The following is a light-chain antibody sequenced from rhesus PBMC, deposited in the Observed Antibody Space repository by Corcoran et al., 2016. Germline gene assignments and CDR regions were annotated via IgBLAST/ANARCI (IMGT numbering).Light chain of an antibody. CDR3: QQHNTYPT. V-gene: IGKV1S14*01. J-gene: IGKJ1*01. CDR1: QAIKNY. Sequence: DIQMTQSPSSLSASVGDTVTITCRASQAIKNYIAWYQQRPGKAPKSLIYSASNLEGGAPSRVSGSGSGTDFPLAIGSLQPADFATYSCQQHNTYPTFGLGTKVEI. CDR2: SAS.